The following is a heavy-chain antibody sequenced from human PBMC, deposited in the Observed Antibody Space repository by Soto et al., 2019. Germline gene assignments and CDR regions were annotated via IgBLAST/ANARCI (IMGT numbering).Heavy chain of an antibody. D-gene: IGHD3-10*01. V-gene: IGHV4-34*01. CDR1: GGSFSGYY. Sequence: QVQLQQWGAGLLKPSETLSLTCAVYGGSFSGYYWSWIRQPPGKGLEWIGEINHSGSTNYNPSLKSRVTISVDTSKNQFSLKRSSVTAADTAVYYCARGTVGFGYYYYGMDVWGQGTTVTVSS. CDR2: INHSGST. CDR3: ARGTVGFGYYYYGMDV. J-gene: IGHJ6*02.